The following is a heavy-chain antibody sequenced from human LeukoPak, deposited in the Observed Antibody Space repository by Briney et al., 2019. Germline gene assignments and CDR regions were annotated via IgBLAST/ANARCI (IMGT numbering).Heavy chain of an antibody. D-gene: IGHD3-10*01. J-gene: IGHJ2*01. V-gene: IGHV3-74*01. CDR2: INSDGRII. CDR3: ARGRGWYFDL. CDR1: GFTFSNYW. Sequence: RGSLRLSCAASGFTFSNYWMHWVRQVPGKGLVWVSHINSDGRIINYADSVKGRFTISRDNAKNKLYLQMNSLRVEDTAVYYCARGRGWYFDLWGRGTLVTVSS.